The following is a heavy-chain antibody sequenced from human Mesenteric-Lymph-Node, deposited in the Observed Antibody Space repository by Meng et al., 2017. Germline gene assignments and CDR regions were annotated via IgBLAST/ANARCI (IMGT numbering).Heavy chain of an antibody. CDR1: GYTFTSYG. D-gene: IGHD3-3*01. CDR2: ISAYNGNT. J-gene: IGHJ6*02. V-gene: IGHV1-18*01. Sequence: ASVKVSCKASGYTFTSYGISWVRQAPGQGLEWMGWISAYNGNTNYAQKLQGRVTMTTDTSTSTAYMELRSLRSEDTAVYYCARARLRFLEWLFPLDVWGQGTTVTVSS. CDR3: ARARLRFLEWLFPLDV.